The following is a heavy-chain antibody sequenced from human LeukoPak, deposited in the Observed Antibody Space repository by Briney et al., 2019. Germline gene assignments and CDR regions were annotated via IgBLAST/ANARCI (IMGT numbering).Heavy chain of an antibody. J-gene: IGHJ4*02. CDR2: INPSGGST. Sequence: ASVKVSCKASGYTFTSYYMHWVRQAPGQGLEWMGIINPSGGSTSYAQKFQGRVTMTRDTSTSTVYMELSSLRSEDTAVYYCARDLGYCSSTSCPYYFDYWGQGTLVTVSS. CDR1: GYTFTSYY. D-gene: IGHD2-2*01. CDR3: ARDLGYCSSTSCPYYFDY. V-gene: IGHV1-46*01.